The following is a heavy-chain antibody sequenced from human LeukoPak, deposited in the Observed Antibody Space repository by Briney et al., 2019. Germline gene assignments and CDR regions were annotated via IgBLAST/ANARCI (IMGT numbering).Heavy chain of an antibody. Sequence: GGSLRLSCAASGFTFSSYGMHWVRQAPGKGLEWVAVIWYDGSNKYYADSVKGRFTISRDNSKNTLYLQMNSLRAEDTAVYYCARDEGYSSSLFDYWGQGTLVTVSS. J-gene: IGHJ4*02. CDR1: GFTFSSYG. CDR3: ARDEGYSSSLFDY. CDR2: IWYDGSNK. V-gene: IGHV3-33*01. D-gene: IGHD6-13*01.